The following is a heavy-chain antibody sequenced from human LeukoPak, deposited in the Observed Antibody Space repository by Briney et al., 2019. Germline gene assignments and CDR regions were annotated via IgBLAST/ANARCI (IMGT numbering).Heavy chain of an antibody. Sequence: GGSLRLSCAASGFTFSSYSMNWVRQAPGKGLEWVSSISSSSNYIYYADSVKGRFTISRDNAKNSLYLQMNSLRAEDTAVYYCARDDCSSTSCYAQYGMDVWGKGTTVTVSS. CDR2: ISSSSNYI. CDR3: ARDDCSSTSCYAQYGMDV. V-gene: IGHV3-21*01. D-gene: IGHD2-2*01. CDR1: GFTFSSYS. J-gene: IGHJ6*04.